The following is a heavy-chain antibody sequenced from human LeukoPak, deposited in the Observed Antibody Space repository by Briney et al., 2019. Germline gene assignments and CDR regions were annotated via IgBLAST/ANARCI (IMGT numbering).Heavy chain of an antibody. CDR1: GFTFSSCA. J-gene: IGHJ4*02. V-gene: IGHV3-23*01. CDR2: ISGSGGST. Sequence: GGSLRLSCAASGFTFSSCAMSWVRQAPGKGLEWVSTISGSGGSTYFADSVKGRFTISRDNSKNTIYLQMNSLRAEDTAVYYCAKDVSCSSTTCYVSSGFFDSWGQGTLVTVSS. CDR3: AKDVSCSSTTCYVSSGFFDS. D-gene: IGHD2-2*01.